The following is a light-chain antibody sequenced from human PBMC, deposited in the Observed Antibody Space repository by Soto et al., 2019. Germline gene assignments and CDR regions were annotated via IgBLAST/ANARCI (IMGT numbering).Light chain of an antibody. CDR2: GAS. J-gene: IGKJ4*01. Sequence: EIVMTQSPATLSVSPGERATLSCRASQSVSGNLAWYQQKPGQAPRLLIDGASTRATGIPAMFSGSGSGTEFTLTISSLQSEDFAVYYFQQYNNWPPVTFGGGTKVEIK. CDR3: QQYNNWPPVT. CDR1: QSVSGN. V-gene: IGKV3-15*01.